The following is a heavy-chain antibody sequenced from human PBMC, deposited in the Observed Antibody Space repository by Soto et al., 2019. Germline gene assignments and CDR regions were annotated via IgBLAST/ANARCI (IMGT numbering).Heavy chain of an antibody. CDR3: ARSIVVVTAADY. J-gene: IGHJ4*02. CDR1: GYTFTSYA. CDR2: INAGNGNT. D-gene: IGHD2-21*02. V-gene: IGHV1-3*01. Sequence: QVQLVQSGAEVKKPGASVKVSCKASGYTFTSYAMHWVRQAPGQRLEWMGWINAGNGNTKYSQKFQGRVTITRDTSASTAYMELSSLRSEDTAVYYCARSIVVVTAADYWGQGTLVTGS.